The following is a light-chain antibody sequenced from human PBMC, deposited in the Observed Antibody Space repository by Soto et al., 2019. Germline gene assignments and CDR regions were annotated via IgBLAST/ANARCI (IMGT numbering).Light chain of an antibody. J-gene: IGLJ3*02. Sequence: QSALTQPASVSGSPGQSITISCTGTSSDIGGYNYVSWYQHHPGKAPKLMIYEVSHRPSGVSDRFSGSKSGNTASLTISGLQGEDEADYYCSSNTRSRTRVFGGGTKLTVL. CDR3: SSNTRSRTRV. CDR2: EVS. V-gene: IGLV2-14*01. CDR1: SSDIGGYNY.